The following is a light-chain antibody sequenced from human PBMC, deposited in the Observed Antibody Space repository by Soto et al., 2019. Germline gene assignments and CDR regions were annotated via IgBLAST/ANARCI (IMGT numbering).Light chain of an antibody. V-gene: IGLV8-61*01. CDR3: VLYMGSGIWV. J-gene: IGLJ3*02. Sequence: QTVVTQEPSFSVSPGGTVTLTCGLSSGSVSISYYPSWYQQTPGQAPRTLIYSTNSRSSGVPDRFSGSILGKKAALTITGAQADDESDYYCVLYMGSGIWVFGGGTKVTVL. CDR1: SGSVSISYY. CDR2: STN.